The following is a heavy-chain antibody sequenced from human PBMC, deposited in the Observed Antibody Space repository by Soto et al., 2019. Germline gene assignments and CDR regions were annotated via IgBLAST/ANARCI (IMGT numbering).Heavy chain of an antibody. CDR2: MNPSSGHG. CDR3: ARTGSMDV. V-gene: IGHV1-8*01. J-gene: IGHJ6*02. CDR1: GYTITRYD. Sequence: PVKGDCKASGYTITRYDVNCVRQATGQGLEWMGWMNPSSGHGGYAQKFEGRLTMTRNTSISTAYMELSSLRSEDTAVYYCARTGSMDVWGQGTTVTVSS.